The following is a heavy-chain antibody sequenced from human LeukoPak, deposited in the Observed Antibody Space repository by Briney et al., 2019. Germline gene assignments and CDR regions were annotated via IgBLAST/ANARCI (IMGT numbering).Heavy chain of an antibody. J-gene: IGHJ4*02. CDR3: AKEFNRGSPDY. CDR2: ISSSSSYI. CDR1: GFTFSSYS. D-gene: IGHD2/OR15-2a*01. Sequence: GGSLRLSCAASGFTFSSYSMNWVRQAPGKGLEWVSSISSSSSYIYYADSVKGRFTISRDNAKNTLYLQMSNLRAEDTAVYYCAKEFNRGSPDYWGQGTLVTVSS. V-gene: IGHV3-21*01.